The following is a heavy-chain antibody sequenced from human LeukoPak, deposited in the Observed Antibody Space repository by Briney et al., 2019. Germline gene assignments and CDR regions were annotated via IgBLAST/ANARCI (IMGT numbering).Heavy chain of an antibody. CDR1: GFTFSSYA. Sequence: GGSLRLSCAASGFTFSSYAMNWVRQAPGKGLEWVSSITRSSSYIYYADSVEGRFTISRDNAKNSLFLQVNSLRAEDTALYYCATSGSGGNYPLDYWGQGTLVTVSS. J-gene: IGHJ4*02. CDR3: ATSGSGGNYPLDY. D-gene: IGHD1-26*01. CDR2: ITRSSSYI. V-gene: IGHV3-21*01.